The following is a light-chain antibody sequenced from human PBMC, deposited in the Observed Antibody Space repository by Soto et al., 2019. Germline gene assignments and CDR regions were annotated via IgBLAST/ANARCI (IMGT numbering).Light chain of an antibody. CDR2: EVS. J-gene: IGLJ3*02. CDR3: SSYTSSSTLM. CDR1: SSDVGGYNY. Sequence: QSALTQPASVSGSPGQSITISCTGTSSDVGGYNYVSWYQQHPGKAPKLMIYEVSNRPSGVSNRFSGSKSGNTASLTISGLQAEDEADYYCSSYTSSSTLMFGGGTKL. V-gene: IGLV2-14*01.